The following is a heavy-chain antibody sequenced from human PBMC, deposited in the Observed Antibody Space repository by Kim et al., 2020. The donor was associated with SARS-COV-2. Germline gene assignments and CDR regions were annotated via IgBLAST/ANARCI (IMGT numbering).Heavy chain of an antibody. J-gene: IGHJ3*02. CDR3: ARLYYHDAFDI. CDR1: GGSISSYY. Sequence: SETLSLTCTVSGGSISSYYWSWIRQPPGKGLEWIGYIYYSGSTNYNPSLKSRVTISVDTSKNQFSLKLSSVTAADTAVYYCARLYYHDAFDIWGQGTMVTVSS. V-gene: IGHV4-59*08. D-gene: IGHD2-8*01. CDR2: IYYSGST.